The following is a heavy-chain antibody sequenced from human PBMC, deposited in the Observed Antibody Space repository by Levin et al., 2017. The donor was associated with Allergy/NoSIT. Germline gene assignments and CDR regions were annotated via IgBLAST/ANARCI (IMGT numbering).Heavy chain of an antibody. CDR3: ARGGITYDY. Sequence: GGSLRLSCTASGFTFSSYWMHWVRQAPGKGLVWVSRISNDESDITYADSVKGRFTISRDNAKNTLYLQMNSLRAEDTAMYYCARGGITYDYWGLGTLVSVSS. V-gene: IGHV3-74*01. D-gene: IGHD3-10*01. CDR2: ISNDESDI. J-gene: IGHJ4*02. CDR1: GFTFSSYW.